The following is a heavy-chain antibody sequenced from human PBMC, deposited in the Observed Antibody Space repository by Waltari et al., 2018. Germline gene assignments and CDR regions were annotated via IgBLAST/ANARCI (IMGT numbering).Heavy chain of an antibody. Sequence: QVQLVQSGAEVKKPGSSVKVSCKASGGTFSSYAISWVRQAPGQGLEWMGGIFPIFGTANEGQKVQGRVTITTDESTSTAYLELSSLRSEDTAVYYCARAKTGYCGGDCPYNWFDPWGQGTLVTVSS. CDR3: ARAKTGYCGGDCPYNWFDP. CDR1: GGTFSSYA. D-gene: IGHD2-21*01. J-gene: IGHJ5*02. V-gene: IGHV1-69*05. CDR2: IFPIFGTA.